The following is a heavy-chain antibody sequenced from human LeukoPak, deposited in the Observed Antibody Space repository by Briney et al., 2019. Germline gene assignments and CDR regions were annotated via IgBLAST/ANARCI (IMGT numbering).Heavy chain of an antibody. J-gene: IGHJ3*02. D-gene: IGHD6-19*01. CDR3: ARHYKGSGWYKDAFDI. CDR1: GGSISSSSYY. CDR2: IYYSGST. Sequence: SETLSLTCTVSGGSISSSSYYWGWIRQPPGKGLEWIGSIYYSGSTYYNPSLKSRVTISVDTSKNQFSLKLSSVTAADTAVYYCARHYKGSGWYKDAFDIWGQGTMVTVSS. V-gene: IGHV4-39*01.